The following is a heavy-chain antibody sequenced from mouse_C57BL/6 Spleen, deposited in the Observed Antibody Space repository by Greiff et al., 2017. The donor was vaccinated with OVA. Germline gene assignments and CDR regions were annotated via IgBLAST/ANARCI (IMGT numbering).Heavy chain of an antibody. CDR2: ISYDGSN. CDR1: GYSITSGYY. CDR3: AREGGSLGAMDY. Sequence: EVKLVESGPGLVKPSQSLSLTCSVTGYSITSGYYWNWIRQFPGNKLEWMGYISYDGSNNYNPSLKNRISITRDTSKNQFFLKLNSVTTEDTATYYCAREGGSLGAMDYWGQGTSVTVSS. D-gene: IGHD6-1*01. V-gene: IGHV3-6*01. J-gene: IGHJ4*01.